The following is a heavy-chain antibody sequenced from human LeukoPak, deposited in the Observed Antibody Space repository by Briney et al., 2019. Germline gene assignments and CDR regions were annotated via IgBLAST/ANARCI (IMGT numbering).Heavy chain of an antibody. J-gene: IGHJ6*02. V-gene: IGHV3-53*01. Sequence: PGTSLRLSCAASGFTFSSGMHWVRQAPGKGLEWVSVIYSGGSTYYADSVKGRFTISRDNSKNTLYLQMNSLRAEDTAVYYCARDRADSSSWYSRDYYYGMDVWGQGTTVTVSS. D-gene: IGHD6-13*01. CDR2: IYSGGST. CDR3: ARDRADSSSWYSRDYYYGMDV. CDR1: GFTFSSG.